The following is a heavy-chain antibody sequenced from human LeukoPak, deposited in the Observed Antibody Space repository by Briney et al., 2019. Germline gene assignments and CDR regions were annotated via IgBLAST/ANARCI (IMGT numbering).Heavy chain of an antibody. CDR3: AKPDIVVLLGRDNDAFDF. J-gene: IGHJ3*01. Sequence: GGSLRLSCAASGFTFSSYGMHWVRQAPGKGLEWVAFIRYDGSNKYYADPVKGRFIISRDNSKSTLYLQMNSLRAEDTAVYYCAKPDIVVLLGRDNDAFDFWGQGTMVTVSS. CDR1: GFTFSSYG. V-gene: IGHV3-30*02. D-gene: IGHD2-15*01. CDR2: IRYDGSNK.